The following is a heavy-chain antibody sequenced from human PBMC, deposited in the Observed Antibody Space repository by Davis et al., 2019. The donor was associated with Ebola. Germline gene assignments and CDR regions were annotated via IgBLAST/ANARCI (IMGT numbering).Heavy chain of an antibody. D-gene: IGHD5-12*01. Sequence: GESLKISCAASGFNFRKYWLHWVRQAPGKGLVWVSRIDQDGTRTVYADSVKGRFTISRENAKNSLYLQMNSLRAGDTAVYYCARGLSGYDYYYYGMDVWGQGTTVTVSS. CDR2: IDQDGTRT. J-gene: IGHJ6*02. CDR1: GFNFRKYW. V-gene: IGHV3-74*01. CDR3: ARGLSGYDYYYYGMDV.